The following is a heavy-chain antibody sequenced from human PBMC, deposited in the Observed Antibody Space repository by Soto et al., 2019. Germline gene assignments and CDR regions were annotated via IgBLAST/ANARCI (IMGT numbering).Heavy chain of an antibody. CDR1: GFTVSSNY. J-gene: IGHJ3*02. V-gene: IGHV3-53*02. Sequence: EVQLVETGGGLIQPGGSLRLSCAASGFTVSSNYMSWVRQAPGKGLEWVSVIYSGGSTYYADSVKGRFTISRDNSKNTPYHQMNSLRAEDTAVYYCASAHNYDSSGYYRHKLGRHEHGAFDSWGEGTMVTVSS. D-gene: IGHD3-22*01. CDR3: ASAHNYDSSGYYRHKLGRHEHGAFDS. CDR2: IYSGGST.